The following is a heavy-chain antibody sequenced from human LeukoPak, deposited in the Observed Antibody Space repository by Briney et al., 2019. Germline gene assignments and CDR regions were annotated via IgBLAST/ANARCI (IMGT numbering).Heavy chain of an antibody. Sequence: ASVKVSCKASGYTFSNYDMNWVRQAPGQGLEWMGWISAYNGNTNYAQKLQGRVTMTTDTSTSTAYMELRSLRSDDTAVYYCARDMKRSRARWENLGFDPWGQGTLVTVSS. CDR1: GYTFSNYD. CDR2: ISAYNGNT. J-gene: IGHJ5*02. V-gene: IGHV1-18*04. D-gene: IGHD1-26*01. CDR3: ARDMKRSRARWENLGFDP.